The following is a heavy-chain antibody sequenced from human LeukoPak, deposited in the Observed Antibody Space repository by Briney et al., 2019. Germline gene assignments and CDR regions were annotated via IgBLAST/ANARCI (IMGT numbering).Heavy chain of an antibody. CDR3: AKDQTAGYYYGSGGADY. CDR1: GFTFSSYA. V-gene: IGHV3-23*01. J-gene: IGHJ4*02. D-gene: IGHD3-10*01. CDR2: ISGSGGST. Sequence: GGSLRLSCAASGFTFSSYAMSWVRQAPGKGLEWVSAISGSGGSTYYADSVKGRFTISRDNSKDTLYLQMNSLRAEDTAVYYCAKDQTAGYYYGSGGADYWGQGTLVTVSS.